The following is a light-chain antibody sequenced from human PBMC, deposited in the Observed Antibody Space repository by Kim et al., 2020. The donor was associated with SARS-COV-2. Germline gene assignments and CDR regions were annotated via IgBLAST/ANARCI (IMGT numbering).Light chain of an antibody. Sequence: SYELNQPPSVSVSPGQTASITCSGDKLGDKYACWYQQKPGQSPVLVIYQDSKRPSGIPERFSGSNSGNTATLTISGTQAMDEADYYCQAWDSSTAYVVFGGGTKLTVL. CDR3: QAWDSSTAYVV. J-gene: IGLJ2*01. CDR1: KLGDKY. V-gene: IGLV3-1*01. CDR2: QDS.